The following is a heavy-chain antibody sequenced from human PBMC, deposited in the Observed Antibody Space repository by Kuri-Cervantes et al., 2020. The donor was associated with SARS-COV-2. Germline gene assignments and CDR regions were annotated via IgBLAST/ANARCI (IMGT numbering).Heavy chain of an antibody. CDR1: GYTFTSYA. Sequence: ASVKVSCKASGYTFTSYAMHWVRQAPGQRLEWMGWSNAGNGNTKYSREFQGRVTITRDTSASTAYMELSRLRSDDTAVYYCARDPREYYYDSSGTIRTEESYFDYWGQGTLVTVSS. D-gene: IGHD3-22*01. J-gene: IGHJ4*02. V-gene: IGHV1-3*02. CDR2: SNAGNGNT. CDR3: ARDPREYYYDSSGTIRTEESYFDY.